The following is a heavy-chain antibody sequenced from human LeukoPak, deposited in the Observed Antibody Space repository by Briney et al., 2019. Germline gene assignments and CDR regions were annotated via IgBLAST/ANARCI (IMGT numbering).Heavy chain of an antibody. CDR1: GYTFTSYG. V-gene: IGHV1-18*01. CDR3: ATPIHSGSYRGDDAFDI. CDR2: ISAYNGNT. D-gene: IGHD1-26*01. Sequence: GASVKVSCKASGYTFTSYGISWVRQAPGQGLEWMGWISAYNGNTNYAQKLQGRVTMTTDTSTSTAYMELRSLRSDDTAVYYCATPIHSGSYRGDDAFDIWGQGTMVTVSS. J-gene: IGHJ3*02.